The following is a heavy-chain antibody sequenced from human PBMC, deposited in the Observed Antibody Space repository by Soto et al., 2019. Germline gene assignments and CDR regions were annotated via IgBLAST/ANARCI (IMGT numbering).Heavy chain of an antibody. Sequence: GGSLSFPCAAPGFSLSNALMPWAGQAPGKGLEWVGRIKSKSDGTTTDYAAPVRGRFIISRDDSKNTLYLQMNSLKTEDTAVYYCTTRLTIVGVVIDPWRQGTLATVSS. CDR3: TTRLTIVGVVIDP. D-gene: IGHD3-3*01. V-gene: IGHV3-15*01. CDR1: GFSLSNAL. CDR2: IKSKSDGTTT. J-gene: IGHJ5*02.